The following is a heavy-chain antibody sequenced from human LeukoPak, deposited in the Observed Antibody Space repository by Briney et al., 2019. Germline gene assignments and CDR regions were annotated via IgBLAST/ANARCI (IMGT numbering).Heavy chain of an antibody. J-gene: IGHJ4*02. D-gene: IGHD3-22*01. CDR3: VRLRRNNDRSGYYYYYDY. CDR2: ISVRSNYR. Sequence: GGSLTLSCAASGYTFSDFSVNWVRQAPGKGLEWGSSISVRSNYRYYAASVRGRFTISRDDARDSLFLQMNSLRAEDTAVYFCVRLRRNNDRSGYYYYYDYWGQGTLVTVSS. CDR1: GYTFSDFS. V-gene: IGHV3-21*01.